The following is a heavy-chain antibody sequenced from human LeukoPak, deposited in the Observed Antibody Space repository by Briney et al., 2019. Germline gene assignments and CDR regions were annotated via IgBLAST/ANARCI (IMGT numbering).Heavy chain of an antibody. Sequence: GGSLRLSCATSGFTFSVYAISWVRQAPGKGLEWVSTISDSGGSTYYADSVRGRFTISRDNSKNTLYLQMNTLRAEDTAVYYCATTKQARRYFDYWGQGTLVTVSS. J-gene: IGHJ4*02. CDR2: ISDSGGST. V-gene: IGHV3-23*01. CDR1: GFTFSVYA. D-gene: IGHD1-1*01. CDR3: ATTKQARRYFDY.